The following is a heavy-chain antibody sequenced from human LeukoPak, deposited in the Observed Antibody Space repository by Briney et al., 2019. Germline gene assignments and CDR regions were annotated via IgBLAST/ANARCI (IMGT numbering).Heavy chain of an antibody. V-gene: IGHV3-30*02. CDR2: IRYDGSNK. Sequence: GGSLRLSCAASGFTFSSYGMHWVRQAPGEGLEWVAFIRYDGSNKYYADSVKGRFTISRDNSKNTLYLQMNSLRAEDTAVYYCAKEGGHYDILTGNYYYYGMDVWGQGTTVTVSS. J-gene: IGHJ6*02. CDR3: AKEGGHYDILTGNYYYYGMDV. CDR1: GFTFSSYG. D-gene: IGHD3-9*01.